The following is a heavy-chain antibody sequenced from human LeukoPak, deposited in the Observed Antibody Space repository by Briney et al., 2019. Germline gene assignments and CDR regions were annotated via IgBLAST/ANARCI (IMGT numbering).Heavy chain of an antibody. Sequence: SETLSLTCAVSGGSISSGGYSWSWIRQPPGKGLEWIGYIYHGGSTYYNPSLKSRVTISVDRSKNQFSLKLSSVTAADTAVYYCARGIVVVPAAKVGHAFDIWGQGTMVTVSS. D-gene: IGHD2-2*01. CDR1: GGSISSGGYS. V-gene: IGHV4-30-2*01. CDR3: ARGIVVVPAAKVGHAFDI. J-gene: IGHJ3*02. CDR2: IYHGGST.